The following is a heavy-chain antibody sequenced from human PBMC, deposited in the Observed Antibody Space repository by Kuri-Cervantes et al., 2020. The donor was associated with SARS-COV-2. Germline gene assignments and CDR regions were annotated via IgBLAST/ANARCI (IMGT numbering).Heavy chain of an antibody. CDR3: ARASGEYSSSLGH. CDR2: INPSGGST. V-gene: IGHV1-46*01. D-gene: IGHD6-6*01. Sequence: GGSLRLSCAASGFTFSSYAMHWVRQAPGQGLEWMGIINPSGGSTSYAQKFQGRVTMTRDTSTSTVYMELSSLRSEDTAVYYCARASGEYSSSLGHWGQGTLVTVSS. CDR1: GFTFSSYA. J-gene: IGHJ4*02.